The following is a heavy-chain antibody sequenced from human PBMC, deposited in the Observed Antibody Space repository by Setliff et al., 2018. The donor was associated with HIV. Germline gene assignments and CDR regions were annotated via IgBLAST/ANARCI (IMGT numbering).Heavy chain of an antibody. J-gene: IGHJ4*02. V-gene: IGHV4-30-2*01. Sequence: SETLSLTCDVSGDSVTSKSYSWTWIRQPPGKGLEWMGYIIPSGTTSYSPSLKSRLTISIDKSMNHFSLTLSSVTVADTAVYYCATVPPSGTYLDYWGPGMLVTVSS. CDR1: GDSVTSKSYS. CDR2: IIPSGTT. CDR3: ATVPPSGTYLDY. D-gene: IGHD3-10*01.